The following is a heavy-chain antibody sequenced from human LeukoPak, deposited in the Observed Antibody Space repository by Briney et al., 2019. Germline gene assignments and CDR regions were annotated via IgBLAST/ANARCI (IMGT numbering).Heavy chain of an antibody. CDR3: ATYTHWVAGDV. D-gene: IGHD3-16*01. V-gene: IGHV3-72*01. J-gene: IGHJ6*02. CDR1: GFTFSDHY. Sequence: GGSLRLSCAASGFTFSDHYMDWVRQAPGKGLEWVGRTRNKANSYTTEYAASVKGRFTISRDDSKNSLYLQMNSLRAKDTAVYYCATYTHWVAGDVWGQGTTVTVSS. CDR2: TRNKANSYTT.